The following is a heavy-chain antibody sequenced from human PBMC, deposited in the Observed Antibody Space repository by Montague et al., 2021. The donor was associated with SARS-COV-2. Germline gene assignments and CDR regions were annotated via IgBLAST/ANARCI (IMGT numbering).Heavy chain of an antibody. CDR3: ARGSLYCSGGSCYWDAFDI. V-gene: IGHV3-33*01. CDR1: GFTFSSYG. CDR2: IWYDGSNK. Sequence: SLSLSWAASGFTFSSYGMRWVRQAPGKGLEWVAVIWYDGSNKYYADSVKGRFTISRDNSKNTLYLQMNSLRAEDTAVYYCARGSLYCSGGSCYWDAFDIWGQGTMVTVSS. J-gene: IGHJ3*02. D-gene: IGHD2-15*01.